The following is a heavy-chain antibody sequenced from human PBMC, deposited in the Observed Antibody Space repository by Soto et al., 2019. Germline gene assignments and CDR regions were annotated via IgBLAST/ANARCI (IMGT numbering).Heavy chain of an antibody. Sequence: PSETLSRTCTVSGGSISSYYWSWIRQPPGKGLEWIGYIYYSGSTNYNPSLKSRVTISVDTSKNQFSLKLSSVTAADTAVYYCARDLHSGSYHGYFDYWGQGTLVTVSS. CDR2: IYYSGST. CDR3: ARDLHSGSYHGYFDY. V-gene: IGHV4-59*01. J-gene: IGHJ4*02. D-gene: IGHD1-26*01. CDR1: GGSISSYY.